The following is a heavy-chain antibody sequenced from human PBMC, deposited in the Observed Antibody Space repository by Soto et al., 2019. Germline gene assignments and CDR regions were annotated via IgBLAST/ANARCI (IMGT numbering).Heavy chain of an antibody. D-gene: IGHD2-2*01. Sequence: PGGSLRLSCAASGFTVSSNHMIWVRQLPGKGLQWVSLIYSGGSAYYADSVKGRFTISRHNSKNTLYLQMNSLRAEDTAVYYCAKNPVIVVVPAAIFGNYYMDVWGKGTTVTVSS. CDR1: GFTVSSNH. J-gene: IGHJ6*03. V-gene: IGHV3-53*01. CDR2: IYSGGSA. CDR3: AKNPVIVVVPAAIFGNYYMDV.